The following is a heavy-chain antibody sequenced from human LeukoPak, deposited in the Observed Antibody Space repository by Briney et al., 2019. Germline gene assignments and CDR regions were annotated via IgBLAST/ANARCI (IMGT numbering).Heavy chain of an antibody. Sequence: PGESLRISFRGSGYSFTSYWIGWVRQMPGKGLEWMGIIYPDDSDTTYSPSFQGQVTISADKSISTAYLQWSSLKASDTAMYYCARRQSGIAASANFPFDYWGQGTLVTVSS. CDR3: ARRQSGIAASANFPFDY. CDR2: IYPDDSDT. CDR1: GYSFTSYW. V-gene: IGHV5-51*01. J-gene: IGHJ4*02. D-gene: IGHD6-13*01.